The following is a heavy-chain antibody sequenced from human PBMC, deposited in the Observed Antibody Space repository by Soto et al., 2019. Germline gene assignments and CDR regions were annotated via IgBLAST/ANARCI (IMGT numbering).Heavy chain of an antibody. J-gene: IGHJ6*02. CDR3: AACSGDYVATDGINCADYYYGMDV. D-gene: IGHD4-17*01. V-gene: IGHV1-18*01. CDR2: VSAYNGNT. CDR1: GYTFTSYG. Sequence: ASVKVSCKASGYTFTSYGISWVRQAPGQGLEWMGWVSAYNGNTNYAQKLQGRVTMTTDKSTSTAYMELRSLRSDDTAVYYCAACSGDYVATDGINCADYYYGMDVWGQGTTVTVSS.